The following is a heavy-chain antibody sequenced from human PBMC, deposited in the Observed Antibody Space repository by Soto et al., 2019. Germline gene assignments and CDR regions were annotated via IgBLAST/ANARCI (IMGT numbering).Heavy chain of an antibody. CDR3: AMGAFDI. V-gene: IGHV3-30-3*01. CDR2: ISYDGSNK. D-gene: IGHD3-16*01. Sequence: QVQLVESGGGVVQPGRSLRLSCAASGFTLSSYAMHWARQAPGKGLEWVAVISYDGSNKYYADSVKGRFTISRDNSKNTLYLQMNSLGAEDTAVYYCAMGAFDIWGQGTMVTVSS. CDR1: GFTLSSYA. J-gene: IGHJ3*02.